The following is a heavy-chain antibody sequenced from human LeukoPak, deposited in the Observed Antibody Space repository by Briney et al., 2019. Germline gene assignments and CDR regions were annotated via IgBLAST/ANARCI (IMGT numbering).Heavy chain of an antibody. CDR2: IYTSGST. V-gene: IGHV4-4*07. J-gene: IGHJ3*02. Sequence: PSETLSLTCTVSGGSISSYYWSWIRQPAGKGLEWIGRIYTSGSTNYNPSLKSRVTMSVDTSKNQFSLKLSSVTAADTAVYYCARDQAPRVPQSLHGKIDAFDIWGQGTMVTVSS. CDR3: ARDQAPRVPQSLHGKIDAFDI. D-gene: IGHD1-14*01. CDR1: GGSISSYY.